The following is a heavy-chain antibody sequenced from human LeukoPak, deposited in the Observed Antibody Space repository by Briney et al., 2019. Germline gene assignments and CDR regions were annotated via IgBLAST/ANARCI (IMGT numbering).Heavy chain of an antibody. D-gene: IGHD6-13*01. V-gene: IGHV3-7*01. CDR3: ARGLSSSSRYNN. J-gene: IGHJ4*02. CDR2: IKEDGSKK. CDR1: GFTFTRYW. Sequence: GGSLRLSCAASGFTFTRYWMSWVRQAPGKGLEWVANIKEDGSKKNYVDSVKGRFTISRDNSKNTLYLQMNSLRAEDTAVYYCARGLSSSSRYNNWGQGTLVTVSS.